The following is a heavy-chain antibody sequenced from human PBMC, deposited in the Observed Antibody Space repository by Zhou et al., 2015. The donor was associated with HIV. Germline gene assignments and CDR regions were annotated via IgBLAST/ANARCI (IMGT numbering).Heavy chain of an antibody. CDR2: IIPIFGTA. Sequence: QVQLVQSGAEVKKPGSSVKVSCKASGGTFSSYAISWVRQAPGQGLEWMGGIIPIFGTANYAQKFQGRVTITADESTSTAYMELSSLRSEDTAVYYCARTADCSSTSCPSHNYYYYYMDVWGKGTTVTVSS. D-gene: IGHD2-2*01. J-gene: IGHJ6*03. CDR1: GGTFSSYA. V-gene: IGHV1-69*01. CDR3: ARTADCSSTSCPSHNYYYYYMDV.